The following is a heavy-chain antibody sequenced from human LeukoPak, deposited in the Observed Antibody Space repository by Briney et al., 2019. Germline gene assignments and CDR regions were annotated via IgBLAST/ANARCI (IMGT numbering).Heavy chain of an antibody. J-gene: IGHJ4*02. Sequence: PSETLSLTCAVYGGSFSGYYWSWIRQPPGKGREWIGEINHSGSTNYNPSLKSRVTISVDTSKNQFSLKLSSVTAADTAVYYCARKQLWSNYFDYWGQGTLVTVSS. CDR1: GGSFSGYY. V-gene: IGHV4-34*01. CDR2: INHSGST. D-gene: IGHD5-18*01. CDR3: ARKQLWSNYFDY.